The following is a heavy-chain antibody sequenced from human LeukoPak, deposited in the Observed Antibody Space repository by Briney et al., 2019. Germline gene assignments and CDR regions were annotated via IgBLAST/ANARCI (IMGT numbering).Heavy chain of an antibody. CDR1: GFTFSSYA. CDR3: AKGHGWEASYYYNYMDV. V-gene: IGHV3-30*02. CDR2: TRYDGSNK. J-gene: IGHJ6*03. D-gene: IGHD1-26*01. Sequence: GGSLRLSCAASGFTFSSYAMHWVRQAPGKGLEWVAFTRYDGSNKYYADSVKRRFTISRDNSKNTLYLKMNSLRAEDTAVYYCAKGHGWEASYYYNYMDVWGKGTTVTISS.